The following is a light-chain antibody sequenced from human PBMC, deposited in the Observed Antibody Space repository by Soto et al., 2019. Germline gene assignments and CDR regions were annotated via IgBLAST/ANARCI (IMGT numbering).Light chain of an antibody. CDR3: QQSYSTPPT. CDR2: AAS. V-gene: IGKV1-5*01. Sequence: DIQMTQSPSTLPASVGDRVTITCRASQSISTWLAWYQQKPGKAPKILIYAASTLESGVPSRFSATVSGTEFSLTITSLQPEDFATYYCQQSYSTPPTFGQGTKVDIK. CDR1: QSISTW. J-gene: IGKJ1*01.